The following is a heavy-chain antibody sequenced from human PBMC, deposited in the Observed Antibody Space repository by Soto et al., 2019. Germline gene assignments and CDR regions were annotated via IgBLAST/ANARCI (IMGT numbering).Heavy chain of an antibody. Sequence: QITLKESGPTLVKPTQTLTLPCTFSGFSLSTSGVGVSWIRQPPGKAREWLALIYWDDDKHYSPSLKRRLSFTKDTPENQVVLTMTNMDPVDTATYYCAHTGSYSLDYWGQGTLVTVSS. D-gene: IGHD3-10*01. V-gene: IGHV2-5*02. CDR1: GFSLSTSGVG. J-gene: IGHJ4*02. CDR2: IYWDDDK. CDR3: AHTGSYSLDY.